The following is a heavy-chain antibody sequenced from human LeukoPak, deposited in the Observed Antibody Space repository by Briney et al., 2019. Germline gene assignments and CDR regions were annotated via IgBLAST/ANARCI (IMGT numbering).Heavy chain of an antibody. CDR1: GGTFSSYA. Sequence: GASVKVSCKASGGTFSSYAISWVRQAPGQGLEWMGGIIPIFGTANYAQKFQGRVTITADESTSTAYMELSSLRSEDTAVYYCARDNLLRYFDWELYYGMDVWGKGTTVTVSS. V-gene: IGHV1-69*13. CDR2: IIPIFGTA. J-gene: IGHJ6*04. D-gene: IGHD3-9*01. CDR3: ARDNLLRYFDWELYYGMDV.